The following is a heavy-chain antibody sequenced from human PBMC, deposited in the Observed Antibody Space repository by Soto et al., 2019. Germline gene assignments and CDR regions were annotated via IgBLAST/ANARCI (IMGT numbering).Heavy chain of an antibody. CDR2: ISYDGSNK. V-gene: IGHV3-30*18. CDR1: GFTFSSYG. Sequence: QEQLVESGGGVVQPGRSLRLSCAASGFTFSSYGMHWVRQAPGKGLEWVAVISYDGSNKYYVDSVKGRFTISGDNSKNTLYLQMNSLRAEDMAVYYCAKGSTAMPYFDYWGKGTLVTVSS. CDR3: AKGSTAMPYFDY. D-gene: IGHD5-18*01. J-gene: IGHJ4*02.